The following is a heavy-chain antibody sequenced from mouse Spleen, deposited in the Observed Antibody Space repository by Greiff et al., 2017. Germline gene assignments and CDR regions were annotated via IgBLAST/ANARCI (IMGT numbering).Heavy chain of an antibody. CDR2: ISSGGGSN. V-gene: IGHV5-12-1*01. Sequence: DVQLVESGGGLVKPGGSLKLSCAASGFAFSSYDMSWVRQTPEKRLEWVAYISSGGGSNYYPDTVKGRFTISRDNAKNTLYLQMSSLKSEDTAMYYCASSGTRAYWGQGTLVTVSA. CDR1: GFAFSSYD. J-gene: IGHJ3*01. D-gene: IGHD4-1*01. CDR3: ASSGTRAY.